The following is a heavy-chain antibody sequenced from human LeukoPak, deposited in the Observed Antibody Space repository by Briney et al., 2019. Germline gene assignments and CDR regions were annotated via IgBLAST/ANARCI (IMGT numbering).Heavy chain of an antibody. CDR1: GFTHSSYS. CDR2: ISSSSSYI. J-gene: IGHJ4*02. Sequence: PGRSLRLSCAASGFTHSSYSMNWVRQATGKGLEWVSSISSSSSYIYYADSVKGRFTISRYNAKNSLYLQMNSLRAEDTAVYYCARGSRRYWGQGTLVTVSS. D-gene: IGHD6-13*01. V-gene: IGHV3-21*01. CDR3: ARGSRRY.